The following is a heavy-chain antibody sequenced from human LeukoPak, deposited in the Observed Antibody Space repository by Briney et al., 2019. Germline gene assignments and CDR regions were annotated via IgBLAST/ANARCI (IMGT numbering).Heavy chain of an antibody. J-gene: IGHJ4*02. CDR3: ARYVWGSYPTFEDY. CDR2: MYTSGST. Sequence: SETLSLTCSVSGGSIRSGSYYWSWIRQPAGKGLEWIGRMYTSGSTNYNPSLKSRVTISVDTSNNQFSLKLSSVTAADTAVYYCARYVWGSYPTFEDYWGQGTLVTVSS. V-gene: IGHV4-61*02. D-gene: IGHD3-16*02. CDR1: GGSIRSGSYY.